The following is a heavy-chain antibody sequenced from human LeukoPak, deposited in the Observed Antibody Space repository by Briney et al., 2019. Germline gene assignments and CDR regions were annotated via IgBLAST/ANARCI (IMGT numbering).Heavy chain of an antibody. Sequence: GGSLRLSCAASGFTFSSYAMHWVRQAPGKGLEWVAVISYDGSNKYYADSVKGRFTISRDNSKNTLYLQMNSLRAEDTAVYYCARAVAGLGWAFDIWGQGTVVTVSS. CDR1: GFTFSSYA. CDR2: ISYDGSNK. CDR3: ARAVAGLGWAFDI. J-gene: IGHJ3*02. V-gene: IGHV3-30*04. D-gene: IGHD6-19*01.